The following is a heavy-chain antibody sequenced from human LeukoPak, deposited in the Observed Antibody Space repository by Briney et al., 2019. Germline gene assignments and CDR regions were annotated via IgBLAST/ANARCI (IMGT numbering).Heavy chain of an antibody. CDR3: ARAVVSPDAFDI. D-gene: IGHD2-15*01. V-gene: IGHV4-59*01. CDR2: IYYSGST. CDR1: GGSISSYY. Sequence: SETLSLTCTVSGGSISSYYWSWIRQPPGKGLEWIGYIYYSGSTNYNPSLKSRVSISVDTSKNQFSLKLSSVTAADTAVYYCARAVVSPDAFDIWGQGTMVTVSS. J-gene: IGHJ3*02.